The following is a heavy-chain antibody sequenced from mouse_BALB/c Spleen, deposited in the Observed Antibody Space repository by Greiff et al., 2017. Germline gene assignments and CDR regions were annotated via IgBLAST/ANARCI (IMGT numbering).Heavy chain of an antibody. CDR2: INSNGGST. V-gene: IGHV5-6-3*01. CDR1: GFTFSSYG. CDR3: AREGDYDVYAMDY. J-gene: IGHJ4*01. D-gene: IGHD2-4*01. Sequence: EVQLVESGGGLVQPGGSLKLSCAASGFTFSSYGMSWVRQTPDKRLELVATINSNGGSTYYPDSVKGRFTISRDNAKNTLYLQMSSLKSEDTAMYYCAREGDYDVYAMDYWGQGTSVTVSS.